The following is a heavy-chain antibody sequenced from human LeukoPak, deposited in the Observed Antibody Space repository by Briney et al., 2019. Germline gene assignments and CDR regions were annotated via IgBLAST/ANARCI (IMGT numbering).Heavy chain of an antibody. Sequence: SETLSLTCTVSGYSISSGYYWGWIRQPPGKGLEWIGSIYHSGSTYYNPSLKSRVTISVDTSKNQFSLKLSSVTAADTAVYYCARVWVPGSGSNWFDPWGQGTLVTVSS. D-gene: IGHD3-10*01. V-gene: IGHV4-38-2*02. CDR3: ARVWVPGSGSNWFDP. CDR2: IYHSGST. CDR1: GYSISSGYY. J-gene: IGHJ5*02.